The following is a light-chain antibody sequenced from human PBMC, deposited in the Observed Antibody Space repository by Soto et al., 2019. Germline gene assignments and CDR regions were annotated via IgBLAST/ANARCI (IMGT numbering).Light chain of an antibody. CDR3: QQYGTSPRWT. V-gene: IGKV3-20*01. CDR1: QNIGTY. Sequence: IVLTQSPGTLSLSPGERATLSFRASQNIGTYLSWYQHQPGQAPTVLLFGASTRANGVPDRFSGSGSGTDFTLTISRLDHADFAVYYCQQYGTSPRWTFGQGTKVDIK. CDR2: GAS. J-gene: IGKJ1*01.